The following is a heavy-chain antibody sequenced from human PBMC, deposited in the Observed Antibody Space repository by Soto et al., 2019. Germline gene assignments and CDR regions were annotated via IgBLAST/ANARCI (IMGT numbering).Heavy chain of an antibody. V-gene: IGHV3-23*01. J-gene: IGHJ4*02. D-gene: IGHD3-3*01. CDR3: AKEITIFGVVIIPSFDY. CDR1: GFTFSSYA. Sequence: GGSLRLSCAASGFTFSSYAMSWVRQAPGKGLEWVSAISGSGGSTYYADSVKGRFTISRDNSKNTLYLQMNSLRAEDTAVYYCAKEITIFGVVIIPSFDYWGQGTLVTVSS. CDR2: ISGSGGST.